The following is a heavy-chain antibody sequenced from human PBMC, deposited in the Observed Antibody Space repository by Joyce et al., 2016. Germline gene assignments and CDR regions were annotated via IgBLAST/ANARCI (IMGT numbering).Heavy chain of an antibody. V-gene: IGHV4-39*07. J-gene: IGHJ3*02. Sequence: QLQLQESGPGLVKPSETLALTCTVSGGSISSPSYDWGWVRQPPGRGLEWIGTIFYSGTTYYNPSFKGRVTIVVDTSKNQFSLKLTSVTATDTAVYYCARVLHGDYVGGAFDIWGQGTMVTVSS. CDR2: IFYSGTT. CDR3: ARVLHGDYVGGAFDI. D-gene: IGHD4-17*01. CDR1: GGSISSPSYD.